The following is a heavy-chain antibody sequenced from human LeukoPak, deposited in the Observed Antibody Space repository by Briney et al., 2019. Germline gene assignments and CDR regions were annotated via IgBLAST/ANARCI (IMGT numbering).Heavy chain of an antibody. J-gene: IGHJ5*01. D-gene: IGHD2-2*01. CDR3: ARRSYCYSTSCYGYWFDS. CDR2: IYPGDSDS. V-gene: IGHV5-51*01. CDR1: GYRFIDYW. Sequence: GESLKISCKGSGYRFIDYWIAWVRRMPGKGREWMGIIYPGDSDSRYSPSFQGQVTFSADKSISTAYLQWSSLKASDTAMYYCARRSYCYSTSCYGYWFDSWGQGTLVTVSS.